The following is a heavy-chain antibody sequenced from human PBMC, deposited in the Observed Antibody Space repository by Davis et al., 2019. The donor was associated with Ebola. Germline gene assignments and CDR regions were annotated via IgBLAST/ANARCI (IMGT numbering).Heavy chain of an antibody. Sequence: PSETLSLTCTVSGGSISSSSYYWGWIRQPPGKGLEWIGSIYYSGSTYYNPSLKSRVTISVDTSKNQFSLKLSSVTAADTAVYYCARSYSGSPPPLRFDPWGQGTLVTVSS. V-gene: IGHV4-39*01. D-gene: IGHD1-26*01. CDR2: IYYSGST. CDR3: ARSYSGSPPPLRFDP. CDR1: GGSISSSSYY. J-gene: IGHJ5*02.